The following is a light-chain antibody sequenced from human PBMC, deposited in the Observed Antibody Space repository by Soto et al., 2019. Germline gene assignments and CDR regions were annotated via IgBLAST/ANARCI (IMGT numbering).Light chain of an antibody. Sequence: DIQMTQSPSTLSASVGDRVTITCRASQIISSWLAWYQQKPGKAPKLLIYDASSLETGVPSRFSGSGSVTEFTLTISSLQPEDFATYYCQQHRTFGQGTKVDI. CDR3: QQHRT. J-gene: IGKJ1*01. V-gene: IGKV1-5*01. CDR1: QIISSW. CDR2: DAS.